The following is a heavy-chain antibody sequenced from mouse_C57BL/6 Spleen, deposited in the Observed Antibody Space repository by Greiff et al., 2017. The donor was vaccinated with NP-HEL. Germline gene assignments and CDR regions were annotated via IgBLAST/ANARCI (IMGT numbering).Heavy chain of an antibody. V-gene: IGHV1-50*01. CDR3: AVGLRRGFAY. D-gene: IGHD3-1*01. CDR2: IDPSDSYT. J-gene: IGHJ3*01. CDR1: GYTFTSYW. Sequence: VQLQQPGAELVKPGASVKLSCKASGYTFTSYWMQWVKQRPGQGLEWIGEIDPSDSYTNYNQKFKGKATLTADTSSSTAYMQLSSLTSEDSAVYYCAVGLRRGFAYWGQGTLVTVSA.